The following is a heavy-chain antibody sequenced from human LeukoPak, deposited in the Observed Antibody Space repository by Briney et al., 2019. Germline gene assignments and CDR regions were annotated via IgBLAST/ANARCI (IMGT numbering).Heavy chain of an antibody. CDR1: GFTFSSYG. Sequence: HPGGSLRLSCAASGFTFSSYGMSWVRQAPGKGLEWVSAISGSGGSTYYADSVKGRFTISRDNSKNTLYLQMNSLRAEDTAVYYCAKSRWELQDFDYWGQGTLVTVSS. D-gene: IGHD1-26*01. J-gene: IGHJ4*02. CDR2: ISGSGGST. CDR3: AKSRWELQDFDY. V-gene: IGHV3-23*01.